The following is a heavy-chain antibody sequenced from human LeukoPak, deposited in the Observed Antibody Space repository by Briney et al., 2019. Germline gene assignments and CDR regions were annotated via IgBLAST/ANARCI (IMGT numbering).Heavy chain of an antibody. V-gene: IGHV4-59*01. J-gene: IGHJ4*02. CDR3: ARAGEGTGYSHFDY. CDR1: GGSISSYC. D-gene: IGHD3/OR15-3a*01. CDR2: IYYSGST. Sequence: SETLSLTCTVSGGSISSYCWSWIRQPPGKGLEWIGYIYYSGSTNYNPSLKSRVTISVDTSKNQFSLKLSSVTAADTAVYYCARAGEGTGYSHFDYWGQGTLVTVSS.